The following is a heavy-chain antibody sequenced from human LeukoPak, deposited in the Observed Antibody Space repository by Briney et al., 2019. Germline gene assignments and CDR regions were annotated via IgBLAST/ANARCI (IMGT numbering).Heavy chain of an antibody. Sequence: HPGGSLRLSCTASGFTFGEYAVSWFRRAPGKGLEWVGFIRSKPYGGTTESAASVKGRFSISRDDSKSTLYLQMNSLKTEDTAIYYCVNEKDGAFDYWGQGTLVTVSS. CDR1: GFTFGEYA. CDR2: IRSKPYGGTT. D-gene: IGHD1-1*01. V-gene: IGHV3-49*03. J-gene: IGHJ4*02. CDR3: VNEKDGAFDY.